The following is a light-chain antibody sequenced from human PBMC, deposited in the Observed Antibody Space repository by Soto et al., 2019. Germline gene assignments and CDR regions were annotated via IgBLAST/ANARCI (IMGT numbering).Light chain of an antibody. CDR2: DAS. V-gene: IGKV3-11*01. J-gene: IGKJ3*01. Sequence: EIVLTQSPATLSLSPGERATLSCRASQSVSSYLAWYQQKPGQAPRLLIYDASNRATGIPARFSGSGSGTDFTLTISSLEPGDFAVYYCQQRSNWPRGTFGPGTKVDIK. CDR1: QSVSSY. CDR3: QQRSNWPRGT.